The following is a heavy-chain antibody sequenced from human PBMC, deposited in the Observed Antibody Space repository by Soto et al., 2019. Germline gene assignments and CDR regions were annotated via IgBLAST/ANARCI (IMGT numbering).Heavy chain of an antibody. Sequence: EVQLVESGGGLVQPGGSLRLSCAASGFTFSSYSMNWVRQAPGKGLEWVSYISSSSSTIYYADSVKGRFTISRDNAKNSLYLPINRLRAEDKAVYYCARANYYGSPGDFDYWGQGTLVTVSS. V-gene: IGHV3-48*01. D-gene: IGHD3-10*01. CDR1: GFTFSSYS. J-gene: IGHJ4*02. CDR3: ARANYYGSPGDFDY. CDR2: ISSSSSTI.